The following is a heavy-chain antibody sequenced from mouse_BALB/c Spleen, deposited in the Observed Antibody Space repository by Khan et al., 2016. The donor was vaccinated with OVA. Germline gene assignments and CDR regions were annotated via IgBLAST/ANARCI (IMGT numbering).Heavy chain of an antibody. Sequence: EVELVESGGGLVKPGGSLKLSCAASGFTFSSFVMSWVRQTPEQRLEWVATISSAGIYTYYPDSVKGRFTISRDNAKNILYLQMNSLRSEDTAMYYCANGNYGWFASWGQGTLVTVSA. CDR1: GFTFSSFV. J-gene: IGHJ3*01. D-gene: IGHD2-1*01. V-gene: IGHV5-9-1*01. CDR3: ANGNYGWFAS. CDR2: ISSAGIYT.